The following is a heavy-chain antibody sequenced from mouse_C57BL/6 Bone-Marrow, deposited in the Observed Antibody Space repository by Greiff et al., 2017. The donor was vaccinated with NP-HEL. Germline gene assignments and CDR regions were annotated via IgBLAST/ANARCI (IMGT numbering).Heavy chain of an antibody. V-gene: IGHV5-12*01. Sequence: EVHLVESGGGLVQPGGSLKLSCAASGFTFSDYYMYWVRQTPEKRLEWVAYISTGGGSTYYPDTVNGRFTISRDNAKNTRYLQMSRLKSEDTAMYYCARLHFYGYYFDYWGQGTTLTVSS. CDR1: GFTFSDYY. D-gene: IGHD1-1*01. CDR2: ISTGGGST. CDR3: ARLHFYGYYFDY. J-gene: IGHJ2*01.